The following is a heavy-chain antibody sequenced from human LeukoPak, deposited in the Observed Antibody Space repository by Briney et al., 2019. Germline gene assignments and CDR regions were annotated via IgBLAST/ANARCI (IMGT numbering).Heavy chain of an antibody. CDR3: ARGRTMLRGVIMFY. D-gene: IGHD3-10*01. CDR2: MNPNSDNT. V-gene: IGHV1-8*01. CDR1: GYTFTSYD. J-gene: IGHJ4*02. Sequence: ASVKVSCKASGYTFTSYDINWVRQATGQGLEWMGWMNPNSDNTGYAQKFQGRVTMTRNTSISTAYMELSSLRSEDTAVYYCARGRTMLRGVIMFYWGQGTLVTVSS.